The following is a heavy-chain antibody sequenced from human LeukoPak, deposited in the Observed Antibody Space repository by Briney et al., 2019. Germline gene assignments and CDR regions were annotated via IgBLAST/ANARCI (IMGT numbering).Heavy chain of an antibody. V-gene: IGHV4-30-4*08. D-gene: IGHD3-10*01. J-gene: IGHJ5*02. Sequence: SWIRQPPGKGLEWIGYIYYSGSTYYNPSLKSRVTISVDTSKNQFSLKLSSVTAAGTAVYYCARVPTVRGVILFDPWGQGTLVTVSS. CDR3: ARVPTVRGVILFDP. CDR2: IYYSGST.